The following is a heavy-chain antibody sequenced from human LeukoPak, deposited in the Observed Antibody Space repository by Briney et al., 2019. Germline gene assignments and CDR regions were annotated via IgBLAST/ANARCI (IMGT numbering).Heavy chain of an antibody. D-gene: IGHD3-10*01. CDR3: TTDFQGFAELNDYYYYYMDV. Sequence: GGSLRLSCAASGFTFSNAWMSWVRQAPGNGLEWVGRIKSKTDGGTTDYAAPVKGRFTISRDDSKNTLYLQMNSLKTEDTAVYYCTTDFQGFAELNDYYYYYMDVWGKGTTVTISS. CDR2: IKSKTDGGTT. V-gene: IGHV3-15*01. J-gene: IGHJ6*03. CDR1: GFTFSNAW.